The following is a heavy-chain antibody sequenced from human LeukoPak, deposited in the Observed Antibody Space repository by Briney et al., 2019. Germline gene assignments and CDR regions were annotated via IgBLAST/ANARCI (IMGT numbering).Heavy chain of an antibody. D-gene: IGHD3-22*01. J-gene: IGHJ4*02. CDR3: ARATGDYDSSGYYHFDY. CDR1: GFTFSSYD. CDR2: IGTAGDT. Sequence: GGSLRLSCAASGFTFSSYDMHWVRQATGKGLESVSAIGTAGDTYYPGSVKGRFTISRENAKNSLYLQMNSLRAGDTAVYYCARATGDYDSSGYYHFDYWGQGTLVTVSS. V-gene: IGHV3-13*01.